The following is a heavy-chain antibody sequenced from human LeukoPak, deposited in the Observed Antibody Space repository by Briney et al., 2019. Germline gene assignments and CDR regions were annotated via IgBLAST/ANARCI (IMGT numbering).Heavy chain of an antibody. V-gene: IGHV3-23*01. J-gene: IGHJ4*02. CDR1: GFTFSSYA. D-gene: IGHD3-10*01. CDR2: ISGSGGST. Sequence: HSGGSLRLSCAASGFTFSSYAMSWVRQAPGKGLEWVSAISGSGGSTYYADSVKGRFTISRDNSKNTLYLQMNSLRAEDTAVYYCAKSSYRITMVRGVYYFDYWGQGTLVTVSS. CDR3: AKSSYRITMVRGVYYFDY.